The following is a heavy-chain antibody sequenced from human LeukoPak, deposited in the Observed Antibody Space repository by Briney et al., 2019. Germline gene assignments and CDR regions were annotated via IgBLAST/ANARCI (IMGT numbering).Heavy chain of an antibody. CDR3: ARLARSPDAFNI. CDR2: ISGSGGST. J-gene: IGHJ3*02. D-gene: IGHD2-21*01. V-gene: IGHV3-23*01. Sequence: HSGGSLRLSCAASGFTYSSYAMSWVRQAPGKGLEWVSAISGSGGSTYYAESVKGRFTISRDNAKNSLYLQMNSLRAEDTAVYYCARLARSPDAFNIWGQGTMVTVSS. CDR1: GFTYSSYA.